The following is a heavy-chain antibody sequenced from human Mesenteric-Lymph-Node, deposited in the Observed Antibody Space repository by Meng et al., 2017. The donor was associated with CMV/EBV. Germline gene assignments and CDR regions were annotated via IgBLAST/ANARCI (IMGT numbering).Heavy chain of an antibody. J-gene: IGHJ5*02. CDR2: IIPIFATK. CDR3: ARGNNGGNNWFDP. V-gene: IGHV1-69*01. Sequence: KPAGGTFSNDAITWVRQAPGQGLEWVGGIIPIFATKNYAQKFQGRVTITADESTNTVYMELRSLTSEDTAVYYCARGNNGGNNWFDPWGQGTLVTVSS. CDR1: GGTFSNDA. D-gene: IGHD1/OR15-1a*01.